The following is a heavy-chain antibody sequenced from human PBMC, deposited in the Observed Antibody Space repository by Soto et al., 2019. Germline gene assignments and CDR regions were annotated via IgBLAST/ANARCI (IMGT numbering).Heavy chain of an antibody. D-gene: IGHD1-1*01. CDR1: GYTFTRYD. J-gene: IGHJ4*02. CDR2: IKPNRGNT. Sequence: QVQLVQSGAEVKKPGASVKVSCKASGYTFTRYDSNWVRQATGEWLEWMGWIKPNRGNTGYAQKFQGRVTMTRNTSISTAYMELSSLRAEDTAVYYCARGPTWAGNVDYWGPGTLVTVSS. CDR3: ARGPTWAGNVDY. V-gene: IGHV1-8*01.